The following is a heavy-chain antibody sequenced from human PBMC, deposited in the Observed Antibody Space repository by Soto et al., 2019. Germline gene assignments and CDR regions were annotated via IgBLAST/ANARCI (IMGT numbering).Heavy chain of an antibody. CDR1: GGTFSSCA. D-gene: IGHD3-3*01. Sequence: GASVKVSCKASGGTFSSCAISWVRQATGQGLEWMGGIIPIFGTANYAQKFQGRVTITADESTSTAYMELSSLRAEDTAVYYCARDLTLEWLLPHSPDAFDIWGQGTMVTVSS. V-gene: IGHV1-69*13. J-gene: IGHJ3*02. CDR3: ARDLTLEWLLPHSPDAFDI. CDR2: IIPIFGTA.